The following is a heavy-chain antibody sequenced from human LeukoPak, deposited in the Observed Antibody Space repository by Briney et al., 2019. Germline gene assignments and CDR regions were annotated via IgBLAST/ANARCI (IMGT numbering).Heavy chain of an antibody. J-gene: IGHJ6*03. CDR3: ARAKAGSSWSGSWKNYYYMDV. CDR2: IYYSGST. V-gene: IGHV4-59*01. D-gene: IGHD6-13*01. CDR1: GGSISNYY. Sequence: SETLSLTCTVSGGSISNYYWSWIRQPPGKGLEWIGYIYYSGSTNYNPSLKSRVTISGDTSKNQFSLKLRSVTAADTAVYYCARAKAGSSWSGSWKNYYYMDVWGKGTTVTVSS.